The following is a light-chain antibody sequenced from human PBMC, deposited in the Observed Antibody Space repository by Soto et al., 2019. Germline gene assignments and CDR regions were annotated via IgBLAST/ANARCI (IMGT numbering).Light chain of an antibody. Sequence: DLQMTQSPSTLSASVGDRVTITCRASQSISSWLAWYQQKPGKAPKLLVYKASSLESGVPSRFSGSGSGTEFTLTISCLQPDDFATYYCQQYNSYSTFGQGTKLEIK. CDR3: QQYNSYST. J-gene: IGKJ2*01. CDR1: QSISSW. CDR2: KAS. V-gene: IGKV1-5*03.